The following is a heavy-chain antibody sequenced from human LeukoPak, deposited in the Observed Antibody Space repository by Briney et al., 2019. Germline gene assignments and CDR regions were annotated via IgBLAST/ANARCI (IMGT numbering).Heavy chain of an antibody. CDR2: IKPDGSWK. V-gene: IGHV3-7*05. CDR1: GFTFSIYW. Sequence: GRSLRLSCAASGFTFSIYWMTWVRQAPGKGLEWVANIKPDGSWKSNVDSVKGRFIISRDNAKKSLYMEMNSLRAEDTAVYYCASPLVESSGNVHFGLWGRGTLVTVSS. CDR3: ASPLVESSGNVHFGL. D-gene: IGHD4-23*01. J-gene: IGHJ2*01.